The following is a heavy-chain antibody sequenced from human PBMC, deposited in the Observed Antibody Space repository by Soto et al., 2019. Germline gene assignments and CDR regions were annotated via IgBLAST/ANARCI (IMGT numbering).Heavy chain of an antibody. J-gene: IGHJ4*02. V-gene: IGHV1-18*01. D-gene: IGHD6-13*01. CDR2: ISAYNGNT. CDR1: GYTFTSYG. CDR3: AMLIAAAGTWYYFDY. Sequence: GASVKVSCKASGYTFTSYGISWVRQAPGQGLEWMGWISAYNGNTNYAQKLQGRVTMTTDTSTSTAYMELRSLRSDDTAVYYCAMLIAAAGTWYYFDYCGQGSLVTVSS.